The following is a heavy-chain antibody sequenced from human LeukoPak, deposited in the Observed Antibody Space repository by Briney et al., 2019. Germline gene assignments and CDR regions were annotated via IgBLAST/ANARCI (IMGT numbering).Heavy chain of an antibody. J-gene: IGHJ4*02. D-gene: IGHD3-22*01. CDR2: IYYSGST. CDR3: ARARYYYDSSGYFDY. Sequence: SETLSLSCTVSGGSMSSDYWSWIRQPPGKGLEWIGYIYYSGSTNYNPSLKSRVTISVDTSKNQFSLKLTSVTAADTAVYYCARARYYYDSSGYFDYWGQGTLVTVSS. CDR1: GGSMSSDY. V-gene: IGHV4-59*01.